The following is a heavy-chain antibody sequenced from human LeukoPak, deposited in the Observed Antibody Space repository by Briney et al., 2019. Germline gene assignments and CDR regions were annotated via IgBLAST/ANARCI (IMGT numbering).Heavy chain of an antibody. CDR1: AFTFTNYD. V-gene: IGHV3-30*02. CDR2: IRHDGSDK. Sequence: QPGGSLRLSCAASAFTFTNYDFHWVRQAPGKGLEWVAFIRHDGSDKCYADSVKGRFTISRDNSKNILYLQMNSLRPEDTAVYYCAKGDYWGQGTLVTVSS. CDR3: AKGDY. J-gene: IGHJ4*02.